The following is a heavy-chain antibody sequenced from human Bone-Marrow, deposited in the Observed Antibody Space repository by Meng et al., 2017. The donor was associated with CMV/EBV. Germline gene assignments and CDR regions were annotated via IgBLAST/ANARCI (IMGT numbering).Heavy chain of an antibody. CDR2: INPSGGST. CDR1: GYTFTSYY. J-gene: IGHJ5*02. D-gene: IGHD2-2*02. Sequence: ASVKVSCKASGYTFTSYYMHWVRQAPGQGLEWMGIINPSGGSTSYAQKFQGRVTMTRDTSTSTVYMELSSLRSEDTAVYYCARGLVVVPAAIPWWFDPWGQGTLVTFSS. CDR3: ARGLVVVPAAIPWWFDP. V-gene: IGHV1-46*01.